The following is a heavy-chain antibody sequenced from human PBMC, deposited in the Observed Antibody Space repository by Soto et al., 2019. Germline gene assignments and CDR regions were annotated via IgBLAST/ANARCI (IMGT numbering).Heavy chain of an antibody. CDR1: GFTFSSYW. CDR3: ARRGSGVTRGLHY. D-gene: IGHD2-15*01. V-gene: IGHV3-74*01. CDR2: INTDGSST. Sequence: EVQLVESGGGLVQPGGSLRLSCAASGFTFSSYWMHWVRQAPGKGLVWISRINTDGSSTSYVDSVQGRFTISRDNGKNTLFLQMNSLRGEDPAVYYCARRGSGVTRGLHYWGQGPLVTVSS. J-gene: IGHJ4*02.